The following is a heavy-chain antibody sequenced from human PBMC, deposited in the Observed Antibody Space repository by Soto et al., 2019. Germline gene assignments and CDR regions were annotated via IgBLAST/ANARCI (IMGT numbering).Heavy chain of an antibody. V-gene: IGHV3-48*02. CDR3: ASGKDYAGGGY. CDR2: ISSSSSTI. CDR1: GFTFSSYS. Sequence: EVQLVESGGGLVQPGGSLRLSCAASGFTFSSYSMNWVRQAPGKGLEWVSYISSSSSTIYYADSVKGRFTISRDNAKNSLYLRMNSLRDEDTAVYYCASGKDYAGGGYWGQGTLVTVSS. D-gene: IGHD4-17*01. J-gene: IGHJ4*02.